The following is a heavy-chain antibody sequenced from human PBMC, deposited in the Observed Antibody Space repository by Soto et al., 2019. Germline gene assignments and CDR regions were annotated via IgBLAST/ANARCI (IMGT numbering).Heavy chain of an antibody. Sequence: PSETLSLTCAVYGGSFSGYYWSWIRQPPGKGLEWIGEINHSGSTNYNPSLKSRVTISVDTSKNQFSLKLSPVTAADTAVYYCAEHDLQPNNWFDPWGQGTLVTVSS. CDR3: AEHDLQPNNWFDP. V-gene: IGHV4-34*01. J-gene: IGHJ5*02. CDR1: GGSFSGYY. CDR2: INHSGST. D-gene: IGHD5-18*01.